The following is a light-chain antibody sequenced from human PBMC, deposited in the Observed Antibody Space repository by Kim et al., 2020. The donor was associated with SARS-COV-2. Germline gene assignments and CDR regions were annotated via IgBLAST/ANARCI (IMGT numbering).Light chain of an antibody. J-gene: IGLJ2*01. CDR1: NIGAIS. CDR2: SDN. V-gene: IGLV3-21*04. CDR3: QVWDRISDHVI. Sequence: APGETAPIPCDGNNIGAISVHWYQQKPGQAPVLVISSDNDRPSGIPGRFSGSNSGNTATLTISGVEAGDGADYYCQVWDRISDHVIFGGGTQLTVL.